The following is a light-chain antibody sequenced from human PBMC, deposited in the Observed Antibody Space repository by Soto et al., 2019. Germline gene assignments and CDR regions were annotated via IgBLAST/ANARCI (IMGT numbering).Light chain of an antibody. CDR1: QNINRW. Sequence: DMQMTQSPSTLSASVGDRVTITCRASQNINRWLAWYQQRPGKAPKLLMYDASTLESGVPSRFSGSGSGTEFTLTIRRLQPDDSATYYCQQYNLFFGQGTKLEIK. J-gene: IGKJ2*01. CDR2: DAS. V-gene: IGKV1-5*01. CDR3: QQYNLF.